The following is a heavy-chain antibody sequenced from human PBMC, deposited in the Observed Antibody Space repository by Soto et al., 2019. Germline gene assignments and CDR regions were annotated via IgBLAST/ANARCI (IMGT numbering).Heavy chain of an antibody. D-gene: IGHD5-12*01. J-gene: IGHJ4*02. CDR1: GFTFTSSA. Sequence: ASVKVSCKASGFTFTSSAVQWVRQARGQRLEWIGWIVVGSGNTNYAQKFQERVTITRDMSTSTAYMELSSLRSEDTAVYYCAVSRWLQFDEPTYWGQGTLVTVSS. CDR3: AVSRWLQFDEPTY. CDR2: IVVGSGNT. V-gene: IGHV1-58*01.